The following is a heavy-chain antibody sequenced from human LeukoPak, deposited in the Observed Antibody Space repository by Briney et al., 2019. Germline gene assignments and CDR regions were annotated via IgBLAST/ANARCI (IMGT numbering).Heavy chain of an antibody. D-gene: IGHD6-19*01. CDR3: ARDPAGAGIYYDY. CDR1: GFTFSTYS. Sequence: GGSLRLSCVASGFTFSTYSMNWVRQAPGKGLEWISYISSGGGTTHYANSVKGQFTISRDNAQNSLYLQMNSLRAEDTAMYYCARDPAGAGIYYDYWGQGTLVTVSS. J-gene: IGHJ4*02. CDR2: ISSGGGTT. V-gene: IGHV3-48*01.